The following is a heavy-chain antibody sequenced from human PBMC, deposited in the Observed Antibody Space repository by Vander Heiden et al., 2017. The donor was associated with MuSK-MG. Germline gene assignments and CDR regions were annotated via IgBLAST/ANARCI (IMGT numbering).Heavy chain of an antibody. CDR3: ARSLRWGNFYL. V-gene: IGHV4-39*02. CDR2: IYYNGRT. D-gene: IGHD3-16*01. Sequence: QLQLQESGPGLVTPSETLSLTCSVSGDSISGSLHYWAWIRQPPGKGLEYIGGIYYNGRTSYNPSLESRVNISVDTTNNRFSLKLNSVTAADTAVYYCARSLRWGNFYLWGQGTLVTVSS. CDR1: GDSISGSLHY. J-gene: IGHJ5*02.